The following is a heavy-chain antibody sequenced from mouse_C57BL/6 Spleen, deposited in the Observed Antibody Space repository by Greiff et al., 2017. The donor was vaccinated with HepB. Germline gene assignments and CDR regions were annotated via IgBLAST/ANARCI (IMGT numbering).Heavy chain of an antibody. Sequence: QVQLQQPGAELVKPGASVKLSCKASGYTFTSYWMLWVKQRPGQGLEWIGEIDPSDSYTNYNQKFKGKATLTVDTSSSTAYMQLSSLTSEDSAVYYCARRYRNYAMDYWGQGTSVTVSS. J-gene: IGHJ4*01. D-gene: IGHD2-14*01. CDR2: IDPSDSYT. CDR1: GYTFTSYW. CDR3: ARRYRNYAMDY. V-gene: IGHV1-50*01.